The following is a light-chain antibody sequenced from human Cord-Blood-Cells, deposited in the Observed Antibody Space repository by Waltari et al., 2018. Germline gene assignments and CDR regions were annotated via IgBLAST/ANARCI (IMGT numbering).Light chain of an antibody. CDR1: SSDVGSYNL. Sequence: QSALTQPASVSGSPGQSITISCTGTSSDVGSYNLVSWYQQHPGKAPKLMIYEVSKRTSGVSNRFSGSKSGNTASLTISELQAEDEADYYCCSYAGSSTVVFGGGTKLTVL. V-gene: IGLV2-23*02. CDR3: CSYAGSSTVV. CDR2: EVS. J-gene: IGLJ2*01.